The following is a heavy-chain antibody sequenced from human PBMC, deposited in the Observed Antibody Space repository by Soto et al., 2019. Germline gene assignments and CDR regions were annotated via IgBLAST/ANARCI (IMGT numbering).Heavy chain of an antibody. CDR1: GFIVSSTY. CDR3: ARVRYSNSWYYFDY. D-gene: IGHD6-13*01. V-gene: IGHV3-53*01. Sequence: PGGSLRLSCVASGFIVSSTYMSWVRQAPGKGLEWVSVIYSGGSTYYADSVKGRFTISRDKSKNTLYLQMNSLRAEDTAMYYSARVRYSNSWYYFDYWGQGTRVTVSS. CDR2: IYSGGST. J-gene: IGHJ4*02.